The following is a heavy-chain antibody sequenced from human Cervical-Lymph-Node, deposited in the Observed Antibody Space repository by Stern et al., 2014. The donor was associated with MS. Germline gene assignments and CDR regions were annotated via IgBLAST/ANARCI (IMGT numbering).Heavy chain of an antibody. V-gene: IGHV5-51*01. CDR1: GYTFTSYW. CDR3: ARHRYFDY. CDR2: IFPGGSDI. Sequence: EVQLVESGPEVKRPGESLKISCQASGYTFTSYWIGWVRQMRGKGLEWIAIIFPGGSDIRYSPSFQGPVTISADKSSSPAYLQWNNLKASDTAIYYCARHRYFDYWGQGTLVTVSS. J-gene: IGHJ4*02.